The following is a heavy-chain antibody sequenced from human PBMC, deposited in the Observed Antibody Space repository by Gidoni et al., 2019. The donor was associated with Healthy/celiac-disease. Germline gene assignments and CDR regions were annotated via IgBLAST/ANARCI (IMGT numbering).Heavy chain of an antibody. CDR3: ARVVEKLESNWFDP. CDR2: IIPIIDTA. J-gene: IGHJ5*02. Sequence: HVQLVLSGAEVKKPGSSVKVSCKASGCSFSSHAISLVRQAPGQGLEWMGGIIPIIDTANYAQKFKGRVTITADESTSTAYMELSSLRSEDTDVYYCARVVEKLESNWFDPWGQGTLVTVSS. D-gene: IGHD1-1*01. V-gene: IGHV1-69*01. CDR1: GCSFSSHA.